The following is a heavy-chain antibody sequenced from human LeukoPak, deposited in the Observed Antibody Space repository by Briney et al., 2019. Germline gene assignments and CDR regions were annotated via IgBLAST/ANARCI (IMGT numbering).Heavy chain of an antibody. J-gene: IGHJ4*02. Sequence: GESLKISCXGSGYSFTSYWIGWVRQMAGKGLEWMGIIYPGDSDTRYSPSFQGQVTISADKSISTAYLQWSSLKASDTAMYYCASGPDYDFWSGYSDPFDYWGQGTLVTVSS. V-gene: IGHV5-51*01. D-gene: IGHD3-3*01. CDR1: GYSFTSYW. CDR2: IYPGDSDT. CDR3: ASGPDYDFWSGYSDPFDY.